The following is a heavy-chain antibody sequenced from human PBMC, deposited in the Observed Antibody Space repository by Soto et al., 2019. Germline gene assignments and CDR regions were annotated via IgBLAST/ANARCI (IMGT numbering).Heavy chain of an antibody. CDR3: ARYSSGWYADY. CDR1: GYTLTSYY. CDR2: INPSGGST. Sequence: GASVKVSCKASGYTLTSYYMHWVRQAPGQGLEWMGIINPSGGSTSYAQKFQGRVTMTRDTSTSTVYMELSSLRSEDTAVYYCARYSSGWYADYWGQGTLVTVSS. J-gene: IGHJ4*02. D-gene: IGHD6-19*01. V-gene: IGHV1-46*01.